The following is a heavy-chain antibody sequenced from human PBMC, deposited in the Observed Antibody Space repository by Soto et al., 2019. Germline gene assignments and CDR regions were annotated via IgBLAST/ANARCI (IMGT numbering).Heavy chain of an antibody. CDR2: SYFSGST. CDR1: GGSISSGGYY. Sequence: PSETLSRTCTVSGGSISSGGYYWNWIRQHPGKGLEWIGYSYFSGSTNYNPSLKSRVTISVDTSKNQFSLKLSPVTAADTAVYYCASQPGYCSSTSCYSFDYWGQGTLVTVSS. V-gene: IGHV4-31*03. J-gene: IGHJ4*02. D-gene: IGHD2-2*02. CDR3: ASQPGYCSSTSCYSFDY.